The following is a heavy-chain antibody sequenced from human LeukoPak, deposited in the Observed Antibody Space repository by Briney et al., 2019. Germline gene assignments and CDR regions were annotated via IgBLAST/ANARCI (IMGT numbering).Heavy chain of an antibody. CDR1: GFTFSSYS. J-gene: IGHJ4*02. CDR3: AIYDFWSGYSHPDAAWC. CDR2: ISSSSSTI. V-gene: IGHV3-48*01. D-gene: IGHD3-3*01. Sequence: GGSLRLSCAASGFTFSSYSMNWVRQAPGKGLEWVSYISSSSSTIYYADSVKGRFTISRDNAKNSLYLQMNSLRAEDTAVYYCAIYDFWSGYSHPDAAWCWGQGTLVTVSS.